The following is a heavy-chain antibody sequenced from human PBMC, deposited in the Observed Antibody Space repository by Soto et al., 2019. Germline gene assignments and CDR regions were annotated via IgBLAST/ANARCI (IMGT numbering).Heavy chain of an antibody. J-gene: IGHJ6*02. CDR3: ARGQGEYCSGGSCYANYYYHGMDV. CDR1: GYRFNTYG. D-gene: IGHD2-15*01. Sequence: QVQLVQSGAEVKKPGASVKVSCTASGYRFNTYGITWVRQAPGQGLEWMGWITAYNGHTNYAQKVQDRVTMTTDISTRTAYMELRSLRSDDTAVYYCARGQGEYCSGGSCYANYYYHGMDVWGQGTTVTVSS. CDR2: ITAYNGHT. V-gene: IGHV1-18*01.